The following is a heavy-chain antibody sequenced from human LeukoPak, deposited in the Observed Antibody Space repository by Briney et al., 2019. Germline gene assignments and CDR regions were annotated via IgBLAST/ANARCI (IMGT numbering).Heavy chain of an antibody. J-gene: IGHJ5*02. CDR2: VNREGTTS. V-gene: IGHV3-74*01. Sequence: QPGGSLRLSCAASGFTFSTYWMHWVRQVPGKGLVWVSRVNREGTTSAYADSVKGRFTISRDNDKNTLYLQMNSLRVEDTAVYYCARDPDSGDAYNWFDPWGQGTQVTVSS. CDR1: GFTFSTYW. CDR3: ARDPDSGDAYNWFDP. D-gene: IGHD4-17*01.